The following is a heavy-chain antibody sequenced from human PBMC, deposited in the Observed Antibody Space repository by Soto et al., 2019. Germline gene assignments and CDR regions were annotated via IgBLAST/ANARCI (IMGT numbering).Heavy chain of an antibody. Sequence: QLQLQESGSGLVKPSQTLSLTCAVSGGSISSGGYSWSWIRQPPGKGLEWIGYIYHSGSTYYNPSLKSRVTISVDRSKNQFSLKLSSVTAADTAVYYCARAGRSTGGGPSSWFDPWGQGTLVTVSS. V-gene: IGHV4-30-2*01. CDR3: ARAGRSTGGGPSSWFDP. J-gene: IGHJ5*02. CDR1: GGSISSGGYS. CDR2: IYHSGST. D-gene: IGHD1-1*01.